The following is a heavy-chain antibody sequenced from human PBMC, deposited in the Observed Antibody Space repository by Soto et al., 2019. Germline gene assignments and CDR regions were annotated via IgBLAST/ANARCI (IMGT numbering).Heavy chain of an antibody. D-gene: IGHD4-4*01. CDR3: ASTDSNPSDYYYMDV. J-gene: IGHJ6*03. Sequence: ASVKVSCKASGYTFTSYDINWVRQATGQGLEWMGWMNPNSGNTGYSQKFQGRVTITRDTSASTAYMELSSLRSEDTAVYYCASTDSNPSDYYYMDVWGKGTTVTVSS. CDR2: MNPNSGNT. CDR1: GYTFTSYD. V-gene: IGHV1-8*01.